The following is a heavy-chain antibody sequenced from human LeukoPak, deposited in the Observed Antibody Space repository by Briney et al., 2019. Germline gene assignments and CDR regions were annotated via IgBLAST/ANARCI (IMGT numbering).Heavy chain of an antibody. J-gene: IGHJ1*01. D-gene: IGHD3-10*01. CDR2: IYYSGST. CDR3: ASSFGEYFQH. Sequence: SETLCLTCTVSGGSISSYYWSWIRQPPGKGLEWIGYIYYSGSTNYNPSLKSRVTISVDTSKNQFSLKLSSVTAADTAVYYCASSFGEYFQHWGQGTLVTVSS. V-gene: IGHV4-59*01. CDR1: GGSISSYY.